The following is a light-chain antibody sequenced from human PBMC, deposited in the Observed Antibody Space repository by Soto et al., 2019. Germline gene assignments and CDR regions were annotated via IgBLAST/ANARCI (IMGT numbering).Light chain of an antibody. CDR2: GAS. CDR3: QQRQYWPPST. V-gene: IGKV3-11*01. J-gene: IGKJ5*01. CDR1: QTGDTNY. Sequence: IVLTQFSGTLCLSPGEMATLSCSAIQTGDTNYFAWYQQIPGQAPRLLIYGASNRATGIPDRFSGSGSGTAFTLTISSLEHEDFAIYYCQQRQYWPPSTFGQGTQLEIK.